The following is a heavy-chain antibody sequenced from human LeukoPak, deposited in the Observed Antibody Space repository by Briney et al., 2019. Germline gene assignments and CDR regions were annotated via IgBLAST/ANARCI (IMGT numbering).Heavy chain of an antibody. Sequence: GGSLRLSCVASGFTFGKYWMSWVRQAPGKGLEWVANIKLDGSEKNYVDSVKGRFTISRDNSKNTLYLQMNSLRAEDTAVYYCAKSGRGGVVNGLDYWGQGTLVTVSS. CDR1: GFTFGKYW. D-gene: IGHD3-3*01. CDR3: AKSGRGGVVNGLDY. CDR2: IKLDGSEK. J-gene: IGHJ4*02. V-gene: IGHV3-7*03.